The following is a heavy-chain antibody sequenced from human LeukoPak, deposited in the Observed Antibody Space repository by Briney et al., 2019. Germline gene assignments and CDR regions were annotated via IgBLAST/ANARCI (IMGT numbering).Heavy chain of an antibody. D-gene: IGHD4-11*01. V-gene: IGHV3-23*01. CDR1: GFTFSSYA. CDR3: SKAGDTNYYRHGDY. CDR2: ISGSGVST. J-gene: IGHJ4*02. Sequence: PGGSLRLSCAASGFTFSSYAMNWVRQAPGKGLEWVSGISGSGVSTYYADSVKGRFTISRDNAKNTVYLQMNNLRGEDTALYYCSKAGDTNYYRHGDYWGQGTLVTVSS.